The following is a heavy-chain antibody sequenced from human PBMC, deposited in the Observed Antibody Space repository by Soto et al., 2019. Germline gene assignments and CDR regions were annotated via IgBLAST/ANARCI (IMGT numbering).Heavy chain of an antibody. CDR2: IWYDGSNK. D-gene: IGHD3-22*01. J-gene: IGHJ4*02. V-gene: IGHV3-33*01. CDR1: GFTFSSYG. Sequence: GGSLRLSCAASGFTFSSYGMHWVRQAPGKGLEWVAVIWYDGSNKYYADSVKGRFTISRDNSKNALYLQMNSLRAEDTAVYYCARESESDYYDSSGLADYWGQGTLVTAPQ. CDR3: ARESESDYYDSSGLADY.